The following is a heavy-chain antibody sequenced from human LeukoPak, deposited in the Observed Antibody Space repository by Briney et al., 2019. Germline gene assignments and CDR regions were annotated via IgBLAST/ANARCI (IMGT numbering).Heavy chain of an antibody. CDR3: AKDWVAGEDIVVVPAAEAY. D-gene: IGHD2-2*01. CDR1: GFTFSSYA. Sequence: GGSLRLSCAASGFTFSSYAMHWVRQAPGEGLEWVAVISDDGTNKYYAESAKGRFTISRDNSKNTLYLQMNSLRAEDTAVYYCAKDWVAGEDIVVVPAAEAYWGQGTLVTVSS. CDR2: ISDDGTNK. J-gene: IGHJ4*02. V-gene: IGHV3-30-3*01.